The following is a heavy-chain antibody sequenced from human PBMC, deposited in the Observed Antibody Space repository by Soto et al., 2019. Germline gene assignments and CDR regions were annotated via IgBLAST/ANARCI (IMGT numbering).Heavy chain of an antibody. Sequence: SETLSLTCTVSGGSISRYYWSWLRQPPGKGPEYIGYVYYSGATNYNPSLKSRVTISVDTSKNQFSLKLSSVTAADTAVYYCARRYGALFDYWGQGTLVTVSS. V-gene: IGHV4-59*08. J-gene: IGHJ4*02. CDR3: ARRYGALFDY. CDR1: GGSISRYY. CDR2: VYYSGAT. D-gene: IGHD4-17*01.